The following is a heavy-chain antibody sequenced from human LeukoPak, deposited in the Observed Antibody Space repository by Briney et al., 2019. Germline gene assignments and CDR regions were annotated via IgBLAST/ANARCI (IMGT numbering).Heavy chain of an antibody. CDR1: GGTFSSYA. CDR2: IIPIFGTA. V-gene: IGHV1-69*13. D-gene: IGHD6-13*01. J-gene: IGHJ5*02. CDR3: ARGAAALNNWFDP. Sequence: SVKVSCKASGGTFSSYAISWVRQAPGQGLEWMGGIIPIFGTANYAQKFQGRVTVTADESTSTAYMELSSLRSEDTAVYYCARGAAALNNWFDPWGQGTLVTVSS.